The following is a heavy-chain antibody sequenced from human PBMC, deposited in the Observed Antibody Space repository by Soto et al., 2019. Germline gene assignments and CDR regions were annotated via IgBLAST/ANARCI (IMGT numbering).Heavy chain of an antibody. CDR3: ARVPAVASKIPSLWFDP. CDR2: IHYSGST. CDR1: GGSISRYY. Sequence: SETLSLTCNVSGGSISRYYWSWIRQPPGKGLEWIGYIHYSGSTKYNPSLKSRVTISVDTSKNQFSLKLTSVTAADTAVYFCARVPAVASKIPSLWFDPWGQGTLVTVSS. D-gene: IGHD6-19*01. V-gene: IGHV4-59*01. J-gene: IGHJ5*02.